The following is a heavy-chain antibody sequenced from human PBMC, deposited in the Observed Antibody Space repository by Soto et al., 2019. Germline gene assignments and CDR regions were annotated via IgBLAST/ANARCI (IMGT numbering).Heavy chain of an antibody. Sequence: QVQLVQSGAEVKKPGASVKVSCKASGYTFTSYYMHWVRQAPGQGLEWMGIINPSGGSTSYAQKFQGKVTMTRDTSTSTVYRELSSLRSEDTAVYYCARLQHYPYMEDYWGQGTLVTVSS. V-gene: IGHV1-46*01. CDR3: ARLQHYPYMEDY. J-gene: IGHJ4*02. D-gene: IGHD2-2*02. CDR1: GYTFTSYY. CDR2: INPSGGST.